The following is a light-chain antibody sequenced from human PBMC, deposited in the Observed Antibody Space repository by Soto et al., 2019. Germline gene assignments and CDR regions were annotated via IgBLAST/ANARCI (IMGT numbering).Light chain of an antibody. CDR3: QHYYSYPYT. Sequence: AIRMTQSPSSFSASPGDRVTITCRASQSISSYLAWYQQKPGKAPKVLIYGASTLQRGVPSRFSGSGSGTDFTLTISRLQSEDFATYLCQHYYSYPYTLGQGTKLEIK. J-gene: IGKJ2*01. CDR1: QSISSY. V-gene: IGKV1-8*01. CDR2: GAS.